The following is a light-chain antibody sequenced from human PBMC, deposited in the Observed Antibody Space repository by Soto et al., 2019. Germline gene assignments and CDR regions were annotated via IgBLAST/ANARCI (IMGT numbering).Light chain of an antibody. CDR1: QSVTRS. CDR2: EAS. CDR3: QQRANWPLT. Sequence: EIVLTQSPATLSLSPGDRATLSCGASQSVTRSLAWYQQKPGQAPRLLISEASNRATGIPARFSGSGSGTDFTLTISSLEPEDFAVYYCQQRANWPLTCGGGTKVEIK. V-gene: IGKV3-11*01. J-gene: IGKJ4*01.